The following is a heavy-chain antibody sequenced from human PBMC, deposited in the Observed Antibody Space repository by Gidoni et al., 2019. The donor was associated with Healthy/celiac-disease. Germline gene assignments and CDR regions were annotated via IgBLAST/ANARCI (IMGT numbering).Heavy chain of an antibody. J-gene: IGHJ4*02. CDR3: ASLWHPTVTTIHTAHFDY. D-gene: IGHD4-4*01. CDR2: IYYSGST. V-gene: IGHV4-39*01. CDR1: GGSISSSIYY. Sequence: QLQLQESGPGLVKHSDTLSLTCTVSGGSISSSIYYLGWIRKPPGKGLEWIGSIYYSGSTYYKPSLKSRVTISVDTSKNQFSLKLSSVTAADTAVYYCASLWHPTVTTIHTAHFDYWGQGTLVTVSS.